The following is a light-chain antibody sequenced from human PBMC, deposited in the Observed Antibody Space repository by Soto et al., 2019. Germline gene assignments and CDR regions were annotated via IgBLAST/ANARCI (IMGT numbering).Light chain of an antibody. V-gene: IGKV3-20*01. J-gene: IGKJ1*01. CDR3: QNYVSSPWA. CDR2: GAS. Sequence: EIVLAQSPGTLSLSPGERATLSCSASQSVTNSFLAWYQQKPGQAPRLLIYGASRRATGIPDRFPGSGSGTDSTLTIRRMQTEDLPLYYCQNYVSSPWALGQGTKVDIK. CDR1: QSVTNSF.